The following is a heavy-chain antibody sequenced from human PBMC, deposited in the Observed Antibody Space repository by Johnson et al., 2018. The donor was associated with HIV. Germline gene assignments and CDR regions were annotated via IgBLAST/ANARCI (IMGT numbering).Heavy chain of an antibody. D-gene: IGHD4-17*01. CDR3: ATLTVRSRAFDI. CDR2: ISYDGSNK. V-gene: IGHV3-30-3*01. CDR1: GFTFSSYA. Sequence: QMLLMESGGGVVQPGRSLRLSCAASGFTFSSYAMHWVRQAPGKGLEWVAVISYDGSNKYYADSVKGRFTVSRDNAKTSLYLQLNGLRAEDTALYYCATLTVRSRAFDIWGQGTLVTVSS. J-gene: IGHJ3*02.